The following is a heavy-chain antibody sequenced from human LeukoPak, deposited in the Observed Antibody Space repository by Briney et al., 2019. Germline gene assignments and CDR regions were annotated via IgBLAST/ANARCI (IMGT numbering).Heavy chain of an antibody. CDR2: ISSSSSTI. V-gene: IGHV3-21*01. Sequence: TPGGSLRLSCAASGFTFSSYSMSWVRQAPGKGLDWVSSISSSSSTIYYADSVKGRFTISRDNAKTSLYLQMNSLRAEDTALYYCARGDCTTTSCYLFDYWGQGTLVTVSS. CDR1: GFTFSSYS. CDR3: ARGDCTTTSCYLFDY. D-gene: IGHD2-2*01. J-gene: IGHJ4*02.